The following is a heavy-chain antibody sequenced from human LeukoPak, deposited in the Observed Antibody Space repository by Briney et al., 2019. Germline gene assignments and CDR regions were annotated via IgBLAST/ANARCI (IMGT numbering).Heavy chain of an antibody. V-gene: IGHV3-30*18. D-gene: IGHD2-2*01. CDR1: GFTFSSYG. CDR2: ISYDGSNK. J-gene: IGHJ4*02. Sequence: GGSLRLSCAASGFTFSSYGMHWVRQAPGKGLEWVAVISYDGSNKYYADSVKGRFTISRDNSKNTLYLQMNSLRAEDTAVYYCAKERIVVVPAAFDYWGQGTLSPSPQ. CDR3: AKERIVVVPAAFDY.